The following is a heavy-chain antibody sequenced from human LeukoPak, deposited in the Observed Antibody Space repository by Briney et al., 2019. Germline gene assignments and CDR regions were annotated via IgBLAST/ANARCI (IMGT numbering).Heavy chain of an antibody. CDR2: INPSGGST. Sequence: GASVTVSCTASGYTFTSYYMHWVRQAPGQGLEWMGIINPSGGSTSYAQKFQGRVTMTRNTSISTAYMELSSLRSEDMAVYYCARGSLHCSGGSCYLFYYDSSGYPIYFDYWGQGTLVTVSS. V-gene: IGHV1-46*01. CDR1: GYTFTSYY. J-gene: IGHJ4*02. D-gene: IGHD2-15*01. CDR3: ARGSLHCSGGSCYLFYYDSSGYPIYFDY.